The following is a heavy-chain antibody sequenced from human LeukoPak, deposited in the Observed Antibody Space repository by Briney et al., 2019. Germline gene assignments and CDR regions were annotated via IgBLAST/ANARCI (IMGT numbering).Heavy chain of an antibody. CDR1: GVIFSNYD. CDR3: AKGFSRDDSGGG. V-gene: IGHV3-23*01. CDR2: ILDSDNNR. J-gene: IGHJ4*02. D-gene: IGHD3-22*01. Sequence: PGGSLRLSCAASGVIFSNYDMSWVRKAPGKGPEWVSGILDSDNNRDYADSVKGRFTVSRDNSKNTLYLQMDSLRAEDTAVYYCAKGFSRDDSGGGWGQGCLVTVSS.